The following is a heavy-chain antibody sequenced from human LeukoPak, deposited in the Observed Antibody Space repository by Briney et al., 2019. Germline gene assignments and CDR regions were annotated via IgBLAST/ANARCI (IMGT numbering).Heavy chain of an antibody. CDR3: ARDGKSGSYLPTDFDY. D-gene: IGHD1-26*01. CDR2: IYPGDSDT. CDR1: GSSFTSYW. Sequence: GESLKISCKGSGSSFTSYWIGWARPMPGKGLEWMGIIYPGDSDTRYSPSFQGQVTISADKSISTAYLQWSSLKASDTAMYYCARDGKSGSYLPTDFDYWGQGTLVTVSS. V-gene: IGHV5-51*01. J-gene: IGHJ4*02.